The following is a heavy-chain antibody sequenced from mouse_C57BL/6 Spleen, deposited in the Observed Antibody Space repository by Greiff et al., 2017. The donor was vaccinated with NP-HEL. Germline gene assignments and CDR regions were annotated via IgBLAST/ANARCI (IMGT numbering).Heavy chain of an antibody. Sequence: VQLQQSGAELVKPGASVKISCKASGYAFSSYWMNWVKQRPGKGLEWIGQIYPGDGDTNYNGKFKGKATLTADKSSSTAYMQLSSLTSEDSAVYFCARFYSNYWYFDVWGTGTTVTVSS. V-gene: IGHV1-80*01. J-gene: IGHJ1*03. CDR1: GYAFSSYW. CDR2: IYPGDGDT. CDR3: ARFYSNYWYFDV. D-gene: IGHD2-5*01.